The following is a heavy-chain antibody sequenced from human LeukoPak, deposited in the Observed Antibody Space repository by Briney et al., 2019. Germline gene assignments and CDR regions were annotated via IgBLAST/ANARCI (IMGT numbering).Heavy chain of an antibody. D-gene: IGHD2-8*01. J-gene: IGHJ4*02. CDR3: ARALIGYYFDY. V-gene: IGHV3-30*04. CDR2: ISYDGSNK. Sequence: PGGSLRLSCAVSGFTFSSYAMHWVRQAPGKGLEWVAVISYDGSNKFYADSVKGRFTISRDTSKNTLYLQMNSLRAEDTAVYYCARALIGYYFDYWGQGTLVTVSS. CDR1: GFTFSSYA.